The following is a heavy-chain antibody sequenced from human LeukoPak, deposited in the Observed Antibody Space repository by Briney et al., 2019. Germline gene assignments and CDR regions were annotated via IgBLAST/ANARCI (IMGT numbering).Heavy chain of an antibody. CDR3: ARGASPKDAVFFDY. CDR2: VHSSGDI. V-gene: IGHV4-61*02. CDR1: GVSITSGSYY. J-gene: IGHJ4*02. Sequence: SETLSLTCSVSGVSITSGSYYWGWIRQSAGKGLEWIGRVHSSGDIYHNAAFRSRAAVSGDASKNQFSLQLASVTAADTAVYYCARGASPKDAVFFDYWGQRALIAVSS. D-gene: IGHD3-16*01.